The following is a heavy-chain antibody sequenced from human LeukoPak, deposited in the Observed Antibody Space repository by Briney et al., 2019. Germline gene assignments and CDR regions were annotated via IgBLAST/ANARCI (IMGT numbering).Heavy chain of an antibody. D-gene: IGHD2-15*01. CDR3: ARETSGYCSGGSCYSVAFDI. J-gene: IGHJ3*02. CDR1: GDSVSSYTAG. Sequence: SQTLSLTCAISGDSVSSYTAGWNWIRQSPSRGLEWLGRTYYRSKWYIDYAVSVKSRISINPDTSKNQFSLQLNSVTPEDTAVYYCARETSGYCSGGSCYSVAFDIWGQGTMVTVSS. CDR2: TYYRSKWYI. V-gene: IGHV6-1*01.